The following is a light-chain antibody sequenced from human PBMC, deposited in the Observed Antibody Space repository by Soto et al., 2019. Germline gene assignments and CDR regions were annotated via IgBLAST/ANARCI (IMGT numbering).Light chain of an antibody. CDR2: TAS. V-gene: IGKV1-39*01. J-gene: IGKJ2*03. Sequence: IQMPQSPSSLSASVGDSVTIPCRASQRINKYLNWDQQRSGRAPRLLIHTASSLHSGVPSRFSGSGSGSDFTLTISSLTTQEVATYFFQQSCSTPYSFGQGTKLEI. CDR3: QQSCSTPYS. CDR1: QRINKY.